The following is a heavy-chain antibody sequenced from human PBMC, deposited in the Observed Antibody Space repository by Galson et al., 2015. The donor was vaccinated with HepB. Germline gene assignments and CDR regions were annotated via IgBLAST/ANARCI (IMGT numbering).Heavy chain of an antibody. J-gene: IGHJ4*02. CDR1: GGTFSSYT. D-gene: IGHD3-22*01. CDR2: IIPILGIA. CDR3: ARAYYYDSSGYYSEKTYYFDY. Sequence: SVKVSCKASGGTFSSYTISWVRQAPGQGLEWMGRIIPILGIANYAQKFQGRVTITADKSTSTAYMELSSLRSEDTAVYYCARAYYYDSSGYYSEKTYYFDYWGQGTLVTVSS. V-gene: IGHV1-69*02.